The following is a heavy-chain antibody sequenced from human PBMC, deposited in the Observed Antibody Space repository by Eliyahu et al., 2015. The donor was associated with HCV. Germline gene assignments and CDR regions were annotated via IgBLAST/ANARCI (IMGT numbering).Heavy chain of an antibody. D-gene: IGHD3-22*01. J-gene: IGHJ3*02. CDR2: XYYSGST. V-gene: IGHV4-39*01. Sequence: QLQLQESGPGLVKPSETLSLXCTVSGXXIXXSSYXWGWIRQPPGKGLEWIGSXYYSGSTYYNPSLKSRVTISVDTSKNQFSLKLSSVTAADTAVYYCARHPYDSSGYYLARGAFDIWGQGTMVTVSS. CDR3: ARHPYDSSGYYLARGAFDI. CDR1: GXXIXXSSYX.